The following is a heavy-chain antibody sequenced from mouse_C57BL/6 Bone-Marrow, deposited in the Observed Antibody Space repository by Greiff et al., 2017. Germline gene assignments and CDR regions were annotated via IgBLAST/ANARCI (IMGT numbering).Heavy chain of an antibody. CDR1: GFTFSSYA. CDR2: ISDGGSYT. D-gene: IGHD2-4*01. CDR3: AREGDYDEAWFAY. Sequence: EVLLVESGGGLVKPGGSLKLSCAASGFTFSSYAMSWVRQTPGKRLEWVATISDGGSYTYYPDNVKGRFTISRDNAKNNLYLQMSHLKSEDTAMYYCAREGDYDEAWFAYWGQGTLVTVSA. V-gene: IGHV5-4*01. J-gene: IGHJ3*01.